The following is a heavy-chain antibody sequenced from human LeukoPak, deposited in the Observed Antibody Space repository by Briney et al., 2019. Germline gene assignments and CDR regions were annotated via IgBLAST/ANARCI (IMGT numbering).Heavy chain of an antibody. CDR3: ARGHHSSGWYEFDY. V-gene: IGHV1-8*03. Sequence: GASVKVSCKASGYTFTSYDINWVRQATGQGLEWMGWMNPNSGNTGYAQKFQGRVTITRNTSISTAYMELSSLRSEDTAVYYCARGHHSSGWYEFDYWGQGTLVTVSS. J-gene: IGHJ4*02. D-gene: IGHD6-19*01. CDR2: MNPNSGNT. CDR1: GYTFTSYD.